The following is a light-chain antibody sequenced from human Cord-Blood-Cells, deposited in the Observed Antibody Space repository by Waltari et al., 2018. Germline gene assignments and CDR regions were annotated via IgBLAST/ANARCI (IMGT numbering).Light chain of an antibody. Sequence: QSALTQPASVSGSPGQSITIPCTGTSSDVGGYNYFSWYQQHPGKAPRLMIYDGSNRPSGVAKRFSGSESGNTASRTISGLQAEDEADYYCSSYTSSSTPLVFGGGTKLTVL. V-gene: IGLV2-14*01. J-gene: IGLJ3*02. CDR1: SSDVGGYNY. CDR3: SSYTSSSTPLV. CDR2: DGS.